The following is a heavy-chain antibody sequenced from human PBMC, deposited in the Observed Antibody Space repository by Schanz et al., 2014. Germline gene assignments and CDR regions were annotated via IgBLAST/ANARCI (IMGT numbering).Heavy chain of an antibody. CDR2: IFTDGRT. Sequence: EVQLVASGGGLVQPGGSLRLSCAASGFAVDNYYMSCVRQAPGRGLEWVSIIFTDGRTYYSDSVKGRFTISRDSSKNTLFLQMNSLRTEDTAVYYCAGLDPYWRSGTCSRAFDFWGQGTLVTVSS. CDR3: AGLDPYWRSGTCSRAFDF. V-gene: IGHV3-66*02. J-gene: IGHJ4*02. D-gene: IGHD2-2*01. CDR1: GFAVDNYY.